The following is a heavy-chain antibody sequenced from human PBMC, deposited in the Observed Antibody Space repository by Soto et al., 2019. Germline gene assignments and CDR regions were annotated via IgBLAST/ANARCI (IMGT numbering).Heavy chain of an antibody. CDR3: ARSVAVLGAHIHX. V-gene: IGHV4-59*01. D-gene: IGHD2-15*01. Sequence: SETLSLTFSVSGGSISGSYWSWIRQSPGKGLEWLVYVYYTGSTNYSHSLRSRVSISVDTSKNEFSLRLSSVTAADTAVYFCARSVAVLGAHIHXWGQVTQVTVSX. CDR1: GGSISGSY. J-gene: IGHJ4*02. CDR2: VYYTGST.